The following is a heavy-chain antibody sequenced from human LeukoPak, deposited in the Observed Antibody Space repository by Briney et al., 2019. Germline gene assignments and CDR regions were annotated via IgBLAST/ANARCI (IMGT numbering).Heavy chain of an antibody. Sequence: SQTLSLTCTVSGGSISSGGYYWSWIRQHPGKGLEWIGYIYYSGSTYYNPSLKSRVTISVDTSKNQFSLKLSSVTAADTAVYYCAREIAAAGSPNGMDVWGQGTTVTVSS. J-gene: IGHJ6*02. CDR1: GGSISSGGYY. CDR3: AREIAAAGSPNGMDV. V-gene: IGHV4-31*03. D-gene: IGHD6-13*01. CDR2: IYYSGST.